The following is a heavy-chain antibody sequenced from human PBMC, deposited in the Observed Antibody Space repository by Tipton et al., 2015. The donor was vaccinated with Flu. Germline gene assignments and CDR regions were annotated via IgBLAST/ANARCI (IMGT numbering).Heavy chain of an antibody. D-gene: IGHD3-10*01. V-gene: IGHV4-38-2*01. J-gene: IGHJ4*02. Sequence: TLSLTCVVSGYSISTGYYWGWIRQPPGKGLEWIGSVSHSGNTYYEPSLKSRVTISLDTFQNHFSLKLISVTAADTAVYYCSRSTYYYGSGEQDYWGQGTLVTVSS. CDR2: VSHSGNT. CDR3: SRSTYYYGSGEQDY. CDR1: GYSISTGYY.